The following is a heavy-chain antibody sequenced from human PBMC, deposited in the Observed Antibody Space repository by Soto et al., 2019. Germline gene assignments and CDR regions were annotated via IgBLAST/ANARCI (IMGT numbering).Heavy chain of an antibody. Sequence: EVQLLESGGGFVQPGGSRTLACAASGFTFSSYAMSWVRQAPGKGLEWVSAISGSGGSTYYADSVKGRFTISRDNSKKTLYLEMNSLRGEDTAVYYCAKVQDNFASTSGADYWAREPWSPSPQ. CDR3: AKVQDNFASTSGADY. CDR2: ISGSGGST. J-gene: IGHJ4*02. V-gene: IGHV3-23*01. D-gene: IGHD3-22*01. CDR1: GFTFSSYA.